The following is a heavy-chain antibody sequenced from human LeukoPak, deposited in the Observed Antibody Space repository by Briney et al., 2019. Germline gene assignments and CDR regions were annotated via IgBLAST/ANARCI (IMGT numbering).Heavy chain of an antibody. V-gene: IGHV4-39*01. CDR1: GGSISSSTHY. J-gene: IGHJ4*02. CDR2: IYYSGST. D-gene: IGHD4-17*01. Sequence: SETLSLTCTVSGGSISSSTHYWGWIRQPPGKGLEWIGNIYYSGSTYYNPSLKSRVTISVDTSKNQFSLKLSSVTAADTAVYYCARDYGDYGFDYWGQGTLVTVSS. CDR3: ARDYGDYGFDY.